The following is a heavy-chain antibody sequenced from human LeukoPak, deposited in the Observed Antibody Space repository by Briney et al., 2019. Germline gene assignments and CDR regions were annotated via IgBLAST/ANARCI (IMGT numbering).Heavy chain of an antibody. CDR1: GFTFSEAW. J-gene: IGHJ5*02. Sequence: RSGGSLRLSCAASGFTFSEAWMTWVRQAPGKGLEWVGRIKSKSDGGTTGYAAPVKGRFTISRDDSKNTVYLQMDSLKIEDTAVYYCATGRTSSSKDWFDPWGQGTLVTVPS. CDR2: IKSKSDGGTT. V-gene: IGHV3-15*01. CDR3: ATGRTSSSKDWFDP. D-gene: IGHD6-6*01.